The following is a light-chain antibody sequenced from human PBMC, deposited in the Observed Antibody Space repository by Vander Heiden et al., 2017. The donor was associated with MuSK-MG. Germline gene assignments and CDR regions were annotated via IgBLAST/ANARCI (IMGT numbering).Light chain of an antibody. CDR3: QQSDTIPLT. CDR1: QTISNY. Sequence: DIHMTQSPSSLSASVRDRVIITCRASQTISNYLNWYQQIAGKAPKLLIYAASSLQSGVPSRFSGSGSGTHFTLTISSLQPEDFATYYCQQSDTIPLTFGGGTKVEIK. CDR2: AAS. V-gene: IGKV1-39*01. J-gene: IGKJ4*01.